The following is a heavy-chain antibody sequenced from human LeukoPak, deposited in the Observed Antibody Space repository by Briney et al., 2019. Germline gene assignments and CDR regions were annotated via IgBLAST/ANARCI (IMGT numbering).Heavy chain of an antibody. D-gene: IGHD4-17*01. Sequence: SETLSLTCTVSGGSIGSSNYYWGWIRQPPGKGLEWIGSIYYSGTTYYNPSLKSRVTISVDTSKSQFSLKLTSVTAADTAVYYCARGYGDYVGYWGQGTLVTVSS. CDR2: IYYSGTT. J-gene: IGHJ4*02. V-gene: IGHV4-39*07. CDR1: GGSIGSSNYY. CDR3: ARGYGDYVGY.